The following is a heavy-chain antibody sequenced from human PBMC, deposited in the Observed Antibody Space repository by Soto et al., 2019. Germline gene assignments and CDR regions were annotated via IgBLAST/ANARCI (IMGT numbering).Heavy chain of an antibody. J-gene: IGHJ6*02. CDR2: IIPIFGTA. V-gene: IGHV1-69*13. D-gene: IGHD2-2*01. CDR3: ARDTRSVVQANPHGMDV. CDR1: GGTFSSYA. Sequence: SVKVSCKASGGTFSSYAISWVRQAPGQGLEWMGGIIPIFGTANYAQKFQGRVTITADESTSTAYMELSSLRSEDTAVYYCARDTRSVVQANPHGMDVWGQGTTVTVSS.